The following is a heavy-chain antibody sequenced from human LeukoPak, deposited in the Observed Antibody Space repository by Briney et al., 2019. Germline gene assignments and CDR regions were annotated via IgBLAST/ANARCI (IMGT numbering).Heavy chain of an antibody. Sequence: GSLRLSCAASGFTFSSYAMSWVRQAPGKGLEWIGSIYYSGSTYYNPSLKSRVTISVDTSKNQFSLKLSSVTAADTAVYYCARELGYYDSSGYSDAFDIWGQGTMVTVSS. J-gene: IGHJ3*02. V-gene: IGHV4-39*07. CDR3: ARELGYYDSSGYSDAFDI. CDR2: IYYSGST. CDR1: GFTFSSYA. D-gene: IGHD3-22*01.